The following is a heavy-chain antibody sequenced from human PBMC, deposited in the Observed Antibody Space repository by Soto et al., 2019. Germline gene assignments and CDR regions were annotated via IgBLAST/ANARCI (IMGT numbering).Heavy chain of an antibody. V-gene: IGHV4-39*01. CDR2: ISYGGNT. CDR3: ARHRRETGTYAQPLDH. CDR1: DGSSSSTSYY. D-gene: IGHD1-1*01. J-gene: IGHJ4*02. Sequence: SDTLSRTCTVSDGSSSSTSYYWAWVRQPPEKGLEWIGAISYGGNTYHNPSLRGRVTMFVDTSKSQFSLDLTSVTAADTALYYCARHRRETGTYAQPLDHWGQGTLVTVSS.